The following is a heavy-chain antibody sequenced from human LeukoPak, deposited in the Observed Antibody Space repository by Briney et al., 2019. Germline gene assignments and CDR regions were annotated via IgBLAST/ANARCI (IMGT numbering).Heavy chain of an antibody. V-gene: IGHV3-53*01. Sequence: GSLRLSCVASGFTVSSNYMSWVRQAPGKGLEWVSVIYSGGSTYYADSVKGRFTISRDNSKNTLYLQMNSLRAEDTAVYYCARVSADRIALDYWGQGTLVTVSS. CDR3: ARVSADRIALDY. CDR1: GFTVSSNY. J-gene: IGHJ4*02. D-gene: IGHD2-15*01. CDR2: IYSGGST.